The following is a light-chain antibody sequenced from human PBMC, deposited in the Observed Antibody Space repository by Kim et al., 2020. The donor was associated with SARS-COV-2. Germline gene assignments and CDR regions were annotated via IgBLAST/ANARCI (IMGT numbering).Light chain of an antibody. J-gene: IGLJ2*01. CDR2: QDS. Sequence: VSPGQTASITCSGDKLGDKYACWYQQKPGQTPVLVIYQDSKRPAGIPERFSGSNSGNTATLTISGTQAMDEADYYCQAWDSSTAVVFGGGTQLTVL. CDR1: KLGDKY. V-gene: IGLV3-1*01. CDR3: QAWDSSTAVV.